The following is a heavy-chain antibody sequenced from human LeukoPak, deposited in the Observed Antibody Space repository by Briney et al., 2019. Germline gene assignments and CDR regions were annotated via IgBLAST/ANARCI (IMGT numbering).Heavy chain of an antibody. Sequence: SETLSLTCTVSGGSISSGGYYWSWIRQHPGKGLEWIGYIYHSGSTYYNPSLKSRVTISVDRSKNQFSLKLSSVTAADTAVYYCARAPDYYDSSGQPMGAFDIWGQGTMVTVSS. V-gene: IGHV4-30-2*01. J-gene: IGHJ3*02. CDR2: IYHSGST. CDR1: GGSISSGGYY. CDR3: ARAPDYYDSSGQPMGAFDI. D-gene: IGHD3-22*01.